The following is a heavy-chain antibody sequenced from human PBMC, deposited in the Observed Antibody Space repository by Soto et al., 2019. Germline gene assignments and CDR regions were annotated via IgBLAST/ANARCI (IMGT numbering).Heavy chain of an antibody. J-gene: IGHJ6*03. Sequence: PSETLSLTCAVYGGSFSGYYWSWIRQPPGKGLEWIGEINHSGSTNYNPSLKSRVTISVDTSKNQFSLKLSSGTAADTAVYYCARGRREVGYYDFWSGYPYYYYYMDVWGKGTTVTVSS. CDR2: INHSGST. D-gene: IGHD3-3*01. CDR1: GGSFSGYY. V-gene: IGHV4-34*01. CDR3: ARGRREVGYYDFWSGYPYYYYYMDV.